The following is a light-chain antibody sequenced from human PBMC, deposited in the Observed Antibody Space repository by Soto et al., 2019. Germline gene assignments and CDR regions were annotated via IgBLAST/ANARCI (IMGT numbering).Light chain of an antibody. J-gene: IGKJ1*01. CDR3: QQYGTSPRT. Sequence: EIVLTQSPGTLSLSPGERATLSFRASQSVSSSYLAWYQQKPGQAPRLLIYGASSRATGIPERFSGSGSGTDFTLTISRLEPEDFAVYYCQQYGTSPRTFGQGTKVDIK. V-gene: IGKV3-20*01. CDR2: GAS. CDR1: QSVSSSY.